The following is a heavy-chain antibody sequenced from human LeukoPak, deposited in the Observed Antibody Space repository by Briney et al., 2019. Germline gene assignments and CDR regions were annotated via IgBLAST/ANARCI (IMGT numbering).Heavy chain of an antibody. D-gene: IGHD3-22*01. CDR1: GYTFTSYG. CDR2: ISAYNGNT. J-gene: IGHJ4*02. Sequence: ASVKVSCKASGYTFTSYGISWVRQAPGQGLEWMGWISAYNGNTNYAQKLQGRVTMTTDTSTSTAYMELRSLRSDDTAVYYCARAGGTPYYYDSSGYYFDYWGQGTLVTVSS. V-gene: IGHV1-18*01. CDR3: ARAGGTPYYYDSSGYYFDY.